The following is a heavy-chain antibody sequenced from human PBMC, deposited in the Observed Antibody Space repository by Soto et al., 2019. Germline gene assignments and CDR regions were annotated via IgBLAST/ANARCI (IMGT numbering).Heavy chain of an antibody. CDR2: INHSGST. D-gene: IGHD2-2*01. J-gene: IGHJ4*02. Sequence: PSETLSLTCAVYGGSFSGYYWSWIRQPPGKGLEWIGEINHSGSTDYNPSLKSRVTISVDTSKNQFSLKLSSVTAADTAVYYCARGSGGQYAYWGQGTLVTVSS. CDR1: GGSFSGYY. V-gene: IGHV4-34*01. CDR3: ARGSGGQYAY.